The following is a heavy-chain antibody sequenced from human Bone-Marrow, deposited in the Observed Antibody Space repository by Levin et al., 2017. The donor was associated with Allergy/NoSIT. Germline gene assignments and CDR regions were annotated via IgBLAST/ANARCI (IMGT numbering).Heavy chain of an antibody. CDR3: AREGGSSSPAGY. J-gene: IGHJ4*02. D-gene: IGHD6-13*01. V-gene: IGHV3-7*04. CDR1: GFTFSSYW. CDR2: IKQDGSEK. Sequence: GESLKISCAASGFTFSSYWMTWVRQAPGKGLEWVANIKQDGSEKYYVDSVKGRFTISRDNAKNSLYLQMNSLRAEDTAGYYCAREGGSSSPAGYWGQGTLVTVSS.